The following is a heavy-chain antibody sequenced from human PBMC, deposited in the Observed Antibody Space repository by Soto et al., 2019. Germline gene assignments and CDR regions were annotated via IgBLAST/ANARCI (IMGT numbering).Heavy chain of an antibody. CDR2: IYYTGST. D-gene: IGHD3-3*01. J-gene: IGHJ4*02. V-gene: IGHV4-59*01. CDR1: RGSISIYY. CDR3: ARVSVVEGHLDY. Sequence: PSGRLSLSCTLCRGSISIYYWSLIWQPPGKGLEWIGYIYYTGSTNYNPSLKSRITISVDTSKNQFSLKLSSVTAADTAVYYCARVSVVEGHLDYWGQGTLVTVSS.